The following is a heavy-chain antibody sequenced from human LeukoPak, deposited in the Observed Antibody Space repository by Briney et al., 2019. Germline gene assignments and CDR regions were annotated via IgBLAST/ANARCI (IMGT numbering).Heavy chain of an antibody. V-gene: IGHV1-46*01. CDR2: INPSADST. Sequence: ASVKVSCKASGYPFTSYHIHWVRQAPGQGLECVGIINPSADSTNYAQKFQGRVTMTRDMSTSTVYMELSGLTSEDTAVYYCAREALTIFGVVRTQTTKSPHRLDPWGQGTLVTVSS. D-gene: IGHD3-3*01. CDR3: AREALTIFGVVRTQTTKSPHRLDP. J-gene: IGHJ5*02. CDR1: GYPFTSYH.